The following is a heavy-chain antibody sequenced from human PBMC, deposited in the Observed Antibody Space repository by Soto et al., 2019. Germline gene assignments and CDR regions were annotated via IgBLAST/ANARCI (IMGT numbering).Heavy chain of an antibody. CDR1: GYTFTSYG. CDR2: ISAYNGNT. Sequence: APVKVSCKASGYTFTSYGISWVRQAPGQGLEWMGWISAYNGNTNYAQKLQGRVTMTTDTSTSTAYMELRSLRSDDTAVYYCARHSCSSTSFCYYYYMDVWGKGTTVTVSS. V-gene: IGHV1-18*01. CDR3: ARHSCSSTSFCYYYYMDV. D-gene: IGHD2-2*01. J-gene: IGHJ6*03.